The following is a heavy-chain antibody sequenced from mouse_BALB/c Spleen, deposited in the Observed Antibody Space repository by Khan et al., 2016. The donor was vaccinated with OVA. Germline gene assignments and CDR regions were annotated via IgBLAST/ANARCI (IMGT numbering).Heavy chain of an antibody. CDR1: GYSITSGYF. V-gene: IGHV3-6*02. D-gene: IGHD3-1*01. Sequence: EVQLQESGPGLVKPSQSLSLTCSVTGYSITSGYFWNWIRQFPGNKLEWMGYIRYDGDSNYNPSLKHRISLTRDTSKNQFFLRLNSVTPEDTATXYGARGGSSGPAWFTSWGQGTLLTVSA. J-gene: IGHJ3*01. CDR2: IRYDGDS. CDR3: ARGGSSGPAWFTS.